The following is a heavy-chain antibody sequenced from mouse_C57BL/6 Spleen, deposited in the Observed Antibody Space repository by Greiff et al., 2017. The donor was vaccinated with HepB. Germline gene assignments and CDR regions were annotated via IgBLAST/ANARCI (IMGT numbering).Heavy chain of an antibody. Sequence: VQLQQSGAELVRPGTSVKVSCKASGYAFTNYLIEWVKQRPGQGLEWIGVINPGSGGTNYNEKFKGKATLTADKSSSTAYMQLSSLTSEDSAVYFCAREGPYWYFDVWGTWTTVTVSS. CDR2: INPGSGGT. CDR1: GYAFTNYL. J-gene: IGHJ1*03. V-gene: IGHV1-54*01. CDR3: AREGPYWYFDV. D-gene: IGHD3-3*01.